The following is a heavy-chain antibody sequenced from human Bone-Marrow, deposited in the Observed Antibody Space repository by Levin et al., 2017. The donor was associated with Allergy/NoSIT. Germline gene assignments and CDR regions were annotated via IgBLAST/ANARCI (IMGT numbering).Heavy chain of an antibody. CDR1: GYSFTSYW. D-gene: IGHD5-12*01. CDR2: IDPSDSYT. J-gene: IGHJ4*02. Sequence: GASVKVSCKGSGYSFTSYWISWVRQMPGKGLEWMGRIDPSDSYTNYSPSFQGHVTISADKSISTAYLQWSSLKASDTAMYYCARSSGYDYRDYWGQGTLVTVSS. CDR3: ARSSGYDYRDY. V-gene: IGHV5-10-1*01.